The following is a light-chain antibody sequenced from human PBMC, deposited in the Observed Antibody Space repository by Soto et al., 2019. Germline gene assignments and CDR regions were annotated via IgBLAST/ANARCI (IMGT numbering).Light chain of an antibody. CDR2: GAS. V-gene: IGKV1-39*01. CDR3: QQSYTTPRT. Sequence: QMTQSPSSLSASVGARVTITCRASQTIRTSLNWCQQKPGKAPKLLIYGASTLQSGVPSRFSGTGSATDFTLTISSLQPEDFAIYYCQQSYTTPRTFGQGTKVEV. J-gene: IGKJ1*01. CDR1: QTIRTS.